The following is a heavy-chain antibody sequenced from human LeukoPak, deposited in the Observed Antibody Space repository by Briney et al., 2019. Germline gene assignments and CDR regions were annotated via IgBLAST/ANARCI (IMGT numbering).Heavy chain of an antibody. D-gene: IGHD4-17*01. CDR1: GYTFTGYF. CDR2: INPNSGGT. J-gene: IGHJ5*02. CDR3: ARVRDYGDYGFDP. Sequence: GASVTVSCKASGYTFTGYFMHWVRQAPGQGLEWMGWINPNSGGTNYAQKFQGRVTMTRDTSISTAYMELSRLRSDDTAVYYCARVRDYGDYGFDPWGQGTLVTVSS. V-gene: IGHV1-2*02.